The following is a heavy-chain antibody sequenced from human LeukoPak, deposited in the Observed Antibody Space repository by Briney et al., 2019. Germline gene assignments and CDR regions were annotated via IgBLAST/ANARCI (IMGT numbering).Heavy chain of an antibody. V-gene: IGHV4-30-4*08. CDR1: GGSISSGDYY. CDR3: ARGPDTAMVHFDY. CDR2: IYYSGST. Sequence: PSETLSLTCTVSGGSISSGDYYWSWIRQPPGKGLEWIGYIYYSGSTYYNPSLKSRVTISVDTSKNQFSLKLSSVTAADTAVYYCARGPDTAMVHFDYWGQGTLVTVPS. J-gene: IGHJ4*02. D-gene: IGHD5-18*01.